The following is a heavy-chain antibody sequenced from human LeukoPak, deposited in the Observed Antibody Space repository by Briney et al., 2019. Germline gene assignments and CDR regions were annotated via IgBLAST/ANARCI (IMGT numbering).Heavy chain of an antibody. Sequence: GGSLRLSCAASGFTFSSYSMNWVRQAPGKGLEWVSSISSSSSYIYYADSVKGRFTISRVNAKNSLYLQMNSLRAEDTAVYYCARRRIQPARFDYWGQGTLVTVSS. CDR2: ISSSSSYI. V-gene: IGHV3-21*01. J-gene: IGHJ4*02. CDR3: ARRRIQPARFDY. D-gene: IGHD1-14*01. CDR1: GFTFSSYS.